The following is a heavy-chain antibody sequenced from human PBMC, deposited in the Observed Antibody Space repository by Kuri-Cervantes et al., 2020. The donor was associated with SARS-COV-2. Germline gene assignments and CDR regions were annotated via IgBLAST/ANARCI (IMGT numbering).Heavy chain of an antibody. V-gene: IGHV2-5*02. CDR3: AHVGYSYPLWYFDY. D-gene: IGHD5-18*01. CDR2: IYWDDDK. J-gene: IGHJ4*02. Sequence: SGPTLVKPTETLTLTCTFSGFSLSTSGVGVGWIHQPPGKALEWLALIYWDDDKRYSPSLKSRLTITKDTSKNQVVLTMTNMDPVDTATYYCAHVGYSYPLWYFDYWGQGTLVTVSS. CDR1: GFSLSTSGVG.